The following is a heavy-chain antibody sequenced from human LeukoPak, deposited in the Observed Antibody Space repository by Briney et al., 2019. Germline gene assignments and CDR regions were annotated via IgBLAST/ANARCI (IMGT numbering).Heavy chain of an antibody. CDR2: ISSSRSYI. CDR3: ARSREHGSGSDWL. D-gene: IGHD3-10*01. V-gene: IGHV3-21*01. Sequence: TGGSLRLSCAASGFTFSSYSMNWVRHAPGKGLEWVSSISSSRSYIYYADSVKGRFTISRDNAKNSLYLQMNSLRAEDTAVYYCARSREHGSGSDWLWGQGTLVTVSS. J-gene: IGHJ4*02. CDR1: GFTFSSYS.